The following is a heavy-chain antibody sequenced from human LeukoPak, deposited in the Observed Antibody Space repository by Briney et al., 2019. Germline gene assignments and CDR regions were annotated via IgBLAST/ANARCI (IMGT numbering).Heavy chain of an antibody. CDR2: ISSSSDYT. J-gene: IGHJ2*01. D-gene: IGHD3-10*01. Sequence: GGSLRLSCAASGFTFSDYHMSWIRQAPGKGLEWVSYISSSSDYTNYADSVKGRFTISRDNAKKSLYLQMDSLRAEDTAVYYCASFANHYDSGTMHFDLWGRGTLVTVSS. V-gene: IGHV3-11*03. CDR1: GFTFSDYH. CDR3: ASFANHYDSGTMHFDL.